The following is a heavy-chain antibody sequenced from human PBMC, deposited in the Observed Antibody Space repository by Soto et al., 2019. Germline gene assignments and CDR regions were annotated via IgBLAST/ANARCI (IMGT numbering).Heavy chain of an antibody. D-gene: IGHD3-22*01. CDR2: FDPEDGET. Sequence: GASVKVSCKVSGYTLTELSMHWVRQAPGKGLEWMGGFDPEDGETIYAQKFQGRVTMTEVTSTDTAYMELSSLRSEDTAVYYCATHPIHYYDSSGYPNGALDYWGQGTLVTVSS. CDR1: GYTLTELS. CDR3: ATHPIHYYDSSGYPNGALDY. V-gene: IGHV1-24*01. J-gene: IGHJ4*02.